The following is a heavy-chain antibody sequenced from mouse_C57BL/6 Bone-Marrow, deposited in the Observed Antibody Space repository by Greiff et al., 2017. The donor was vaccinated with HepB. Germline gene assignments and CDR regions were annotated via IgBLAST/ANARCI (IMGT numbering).Heavy chain of an antibody. CDR2: ISGGGGNT. V-gene: IGHV5-9*01. D-gene: IGHD2-12*01. CDR3: ARQKADYKGFAY. J-gene: IGHJ3*01. CDR1: GFTFSSYT. Sequence: DVKLVESGGGLVKPGGSLKLSCAASGFTFSSYTMSWVRQTPEKRLEWVATISGGGGNTYYPDSVKGRFTISRDNAKNTLYLQMSSLRSEDTALYDCARQKADYKGFAYWGQGTLVTVSA.